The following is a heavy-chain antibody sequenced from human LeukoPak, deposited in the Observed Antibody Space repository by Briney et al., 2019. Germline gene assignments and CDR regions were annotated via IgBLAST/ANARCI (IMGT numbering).Heavy chain of an antibody. CDR3: ARRRKGPLISQYYDSLDAFDI. Sequence: GGSLRLSCAASGFTFSSYAMHWVRQAPGKGLEWVAVISYDGSNKYYADSVKGRFTISRDNAKNSLYQQMNSLRAEGTAVYYCARRRKGPLISQYYDSLDAFDIWGQGTMVTVSS. CDR1: GFTFSSYA. CDR2: ISYDGSNK. V-gene: IGHV3-30-3*01. D-gene: IGHD3-3*01. J-gene: IGHJ3*02.